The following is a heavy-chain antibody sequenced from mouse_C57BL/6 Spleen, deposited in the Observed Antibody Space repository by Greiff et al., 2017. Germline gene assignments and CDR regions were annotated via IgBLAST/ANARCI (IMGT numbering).Heavy chain of an antibody. V-gene: IGHV2-2*01. Sequence: VKLQQSGPGLVQPSQSLSITCTVSGFSLTSYGVHWVRQSPGKGLEWLGVIWRGGSTDCNAAFISRLSISKDNSKSQVFLKLNSLQADDTAIYYCARMDGNDGYAMDYWGQGTSVTVSS. CDR3: ARMDGNDGYAMDY. CDR1: GFSLTSYG. CDR2: IWRGGST. J-gene: IGHJ4*01. D-gene: IGHD2-2*01.